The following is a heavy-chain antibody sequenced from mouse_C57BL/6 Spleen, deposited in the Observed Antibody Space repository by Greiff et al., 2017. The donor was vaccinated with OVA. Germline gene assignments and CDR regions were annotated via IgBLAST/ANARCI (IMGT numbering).Heavy chain of an antibody. Sequence: VQLQQSGAELVKPGASVKMSCKASGYTFTSYWITWVKQRPGQGLEWIGDIYPGSGSTNYNEKFKSKATLTVDTSSSTAYMQLSGLTSEDSAVYYCARSTDAMDYWGQGTSVTVSS. D-gene: IGHD4-1*02. CDR3: ARSTDAMDY. V-gene: IGHV1-55*01. CDR1: GYTFTSYW. J-gene: IGHJ4*01. CDR2: IYPGSGST.